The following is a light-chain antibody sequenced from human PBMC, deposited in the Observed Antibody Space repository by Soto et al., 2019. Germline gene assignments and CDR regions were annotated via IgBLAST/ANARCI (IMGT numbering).Light chain of an antibody. CDR2: AAS. CDR1: QSISSY. CDR3: MQPLQSWT. V-gene: IGKV1-39*01. Sequence: DIQMTQSPSSLSASVGDRVTITCRASQSISSYLNWYQQKPGKAPKLLIYAASSLQSGVPSRFSGSGSGTDFTLKISRVEAEDVGVYYCMQPLQSWTFGQGTKVDI. J-gene: IGKJ1*01.